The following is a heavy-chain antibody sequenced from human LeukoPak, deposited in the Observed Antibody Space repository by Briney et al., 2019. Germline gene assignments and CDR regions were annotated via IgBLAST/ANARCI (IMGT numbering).Heavy chain of an antibody. CDR3: AREGPIVGATHLVDY. CDR1: GYTFTDYY. Sequence: GASVKVSCKASGYTFTDYYVHWVRQAPGQGLEWMGWINPNSGGTNYAQKFQGRVTMTRDTSISTVYMELSRLRSDDTAVYYCAREGPIVGATHLVDYWGQGTLVTVSS. V-gene: IGHV1-2*02. D-gene: IGHD1-26*01. J-gene: IGHJ4*02. CDR2: INPNSGGT.